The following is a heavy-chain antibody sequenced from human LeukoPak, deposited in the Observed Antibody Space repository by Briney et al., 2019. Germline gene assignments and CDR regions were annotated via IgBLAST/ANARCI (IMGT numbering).Heavy chain of an antibody. CDR2: SSGSGGNT. J-gene: IGHJ6*02. D-gene: IGHD5-12*01. V-gene: IGHV3-23*01. CDR1: RFTFSSYA. Sequence: GGSLRLSCAASRFTFSSYAMRWVRQAPGKGLEWVSASSGSGGNTYYADSVKGRFTISRDDSKSTLYLQMNSLRAEDTGTYYCAKTHYDLLDVWGQGTTVTVFS. CDR3: AKTHYDLLDV.